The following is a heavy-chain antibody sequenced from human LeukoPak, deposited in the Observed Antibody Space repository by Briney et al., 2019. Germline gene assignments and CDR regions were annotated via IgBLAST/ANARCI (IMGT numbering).Heavy chain of an antibody. V-gene: IGHV3-53*01. CDR3: AKGDLRYPGAFDI. CDR1: GFIVSSNY. Sequence: PGGSLRLSCAASGFIVSSNYMTWVRQAPGKGLEWVSTIYSGGSTYYVDSVKGRFTISRDNSKNTLYLQMNSLRAEDTAMYYCAKGDLRYPGAFDIWGQGTMVTVSS. CDR2: IYSGGST. D-gene: IGHD3-9*01. J-gene: IGHJ3*02.